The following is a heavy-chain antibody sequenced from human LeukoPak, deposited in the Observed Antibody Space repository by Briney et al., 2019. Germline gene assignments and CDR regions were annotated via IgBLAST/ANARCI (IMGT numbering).Heavy chain of an antibody. CDR2: ISYDGSNK. J-gene: IGHJ4*02. CDR3: ARDPTPPPKYYFDY. CDR1: GFTFSSYT. V-gene: IGHV3-30*04. Sequence: PGRSLRLSCAASGFTFSSYTMHWVRQAPGKGLEWVAVISYDGSNKYYADSVKGRFTISRDNSKNTLYLQMNSLRAEDTAVYYCARDPTPPPKYYFDYWGQGTLVTVSS.